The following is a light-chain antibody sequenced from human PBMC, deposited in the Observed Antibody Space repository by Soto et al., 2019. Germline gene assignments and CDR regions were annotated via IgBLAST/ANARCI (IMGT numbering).Light chain of an antibody. V-gene: IGLV1-47*02. CDR2: SNN. CDR1: SSNIGNNY. Sequence: QSVLTQPPSASGTPGQRVTISCSGSSSNIGNNYVYWYQHLPGTAPKLLIYSNNQRPSGVPDRFSASKSGSSASLAISGIRSEDEADYYCAAWDDSLNMLFGGGTKLTVL. J-gene: IGLJ2*01. CDR3: AAWDDSLNML.